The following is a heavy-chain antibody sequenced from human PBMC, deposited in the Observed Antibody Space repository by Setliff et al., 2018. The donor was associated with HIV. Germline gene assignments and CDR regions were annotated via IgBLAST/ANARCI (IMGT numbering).Heavy chain of an antibody. D-gene: IGHD1-26*01. CDR1: GYSINSAYY. Sequence: SETLSLTCTVSGYSINSAYYWGWIRQPPGKGLEWIGCVYYSGSTNYNPSLKSRVTMSVDTSKNQFSLRLTSVSAADTALYYCAGSMGATKGSWFEPWGRGTLVTVSS. V-gene: IGHV4-38-2*02. J-gene: IGHJ5*02. CDR3: AGSMGATKGSWFEP. CDR2: VYYSGST.